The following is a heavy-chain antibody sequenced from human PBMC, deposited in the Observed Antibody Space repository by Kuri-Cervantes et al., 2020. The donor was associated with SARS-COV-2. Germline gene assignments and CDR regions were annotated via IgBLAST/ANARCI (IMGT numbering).Heavy chain of an antibody. D-gene: IGHD3-3*01. CDR3: ARHSYDFWSGSEPFDY. J-gene: IGHJ4*02. CDR1: GYSISSGYY. V-gene: IGHV4-38-2*01. Sequence: SQTLSLTCAVSGYSISSGYYWGWIRQPPGKGLEWIGSIYHSGSTYYNPSLKSRVTISVDTSKNQFSLKLSSVTAADTAVYYCARHSYDFWSGSEPFDYWGQGTLGTVSS. CDR2: IYHSGST.